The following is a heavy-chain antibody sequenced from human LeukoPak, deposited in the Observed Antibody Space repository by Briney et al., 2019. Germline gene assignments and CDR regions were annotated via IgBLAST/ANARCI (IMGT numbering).Heavy chain of an antibody. CDR2: ISYDGINK. Sequence: GGSLRLSCAASGFTFCSYAMSWVRQAPGKGLEWLAVISYDGINKYYADSVKGRFTISRDHSKTTVDLQMDSLGGADTAVYYCARSPTYYYMDVWGKGTTVTVSS. CDR3: ARSPTYYYMDV. J-gene: IGHJ6*03. CDR1: GFTFCSYA. V-gene: IGHV3-30*03.